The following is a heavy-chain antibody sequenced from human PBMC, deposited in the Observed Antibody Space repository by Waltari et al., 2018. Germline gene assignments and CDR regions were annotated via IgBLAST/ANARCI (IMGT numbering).Heavy chain of an antibody. V-gene: IGHV1-69*05. J-gene: IGHJ4*02. CDR2: IIPIFGTA. CDR3: ARGSYGVYYFDY. CDR1: GGTFSSYA. D-gene: IGHD1-26*01. Sequence: QVQLVQSGAEVKKPGSSVKVSCKASGGTFSSYAISWVRQAPGQGLEWMGGIIPIFGTANDAQKVQGRVTSTTDESTSTAYMELSSLRSEDTAVYYCARGSYGVYYFDYWGQGTLVTVSS.